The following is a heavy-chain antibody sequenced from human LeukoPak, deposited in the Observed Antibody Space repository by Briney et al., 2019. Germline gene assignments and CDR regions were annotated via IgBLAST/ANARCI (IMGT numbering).Heavy chain of an antibody. CDR1: GYTFTGYY. J-gene: IGHJ4*02. CDR2: INPNSGGT. D-gene: IGHD6-6*01. Sequence: ASVKVSCKASGYTFTGYYMHWVRQAPGQGLEWMGRINPNSGGTNYAQKFQGRVTMTRDTSISTAYMELSRLRSDDTAVYYCARGSGRYSSSGTLDYWGQGALVTVSS. CDR3: ARGSGRYSSSGTLDY. V-gene: IGHV1-2*06.